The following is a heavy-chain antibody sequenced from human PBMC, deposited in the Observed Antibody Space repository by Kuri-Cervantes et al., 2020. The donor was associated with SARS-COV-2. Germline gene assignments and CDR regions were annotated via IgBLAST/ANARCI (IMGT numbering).Heavy chain of an antibody. CDR2: INHSGST. CDR1: GGSFSGYY. CDR3: ARGTPAFDI. V-gene: IGHV4-34*01. Sequence: SDTRSLTCAVYGGSFSGYYWSWIRQPPGKGLEWIGEINHSGSTNYNPSLKSQVTISVDTSKNQFSLKLSSVTAADTAVYYCARGTPAFDIWGQGTMVTVSS. J-gene: IGHJ3*02.